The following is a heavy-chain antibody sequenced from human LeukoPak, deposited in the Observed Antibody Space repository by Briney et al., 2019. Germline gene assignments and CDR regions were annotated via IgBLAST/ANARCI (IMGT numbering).Heavy chain of an antibody. Sequence: GGSLRLSCAASGFTFSNAWMSWVRQAPGKGREWVGRIKSKTDGGTTDYAAPVKGRFTISRDDSKNTLYLQMNSLKTEDTAVYYCTTEGVIAAATYGMDVWGQGTTVTVSS. J-gene: IGHJ6*02. CDR1: GFTFSNAW. V-gene: IGHV3-15*01. D-gene: IGHD6-13*01. CDR2: IKSKTDGGTT. CDR3: TTEGVIAAATYGMDV.